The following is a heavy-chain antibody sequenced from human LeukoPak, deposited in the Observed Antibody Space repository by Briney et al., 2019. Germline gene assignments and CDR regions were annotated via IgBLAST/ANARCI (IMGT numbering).Heavy chain of an antibody. CDR2: ISGSGGST. CDR3: AKDRIRLLWFGELLNAFDI. D-gene: IGHD3-10*01. J-gene: IGHJ3*02. CDR1: GVIFNNYA. V-gene: IGHV3-23*01. Sequence: GGSLRLSCAPSGVIFNNYAMSCGRQAPGKGVGWVSAISGSGGSTYYADSVKGRFTISRDNSNTTLYLQMNSLRAEDTAVYYCAKDRIRLLWFGELLNAFDIWGQGTMVTVSS.